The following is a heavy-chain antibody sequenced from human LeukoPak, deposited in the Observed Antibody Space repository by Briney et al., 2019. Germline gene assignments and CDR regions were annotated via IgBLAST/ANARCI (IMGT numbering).Heavy chain of an antibody. J-gene: IGHJ4*02. Sequence: GGSLRLSCAASGFTFSNNWMTWVRQAPGKGLEWVASVKKDASEKYYVDSVKGRFTISRDNAKNSLYLQMNSLRAEDTAVYYCARDVGKGFDYWGQGTLVTVSS. CDR2: VKKDASEK. D-gene: IGHD1-26*01. CDR1: GFTFSNNW. V-gene: IGHV3-7*01. CDR3: ARDVGKGFDY.